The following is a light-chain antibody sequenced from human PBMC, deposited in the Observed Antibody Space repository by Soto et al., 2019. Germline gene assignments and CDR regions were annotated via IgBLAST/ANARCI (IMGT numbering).Light chain of an antibody. CDR3: SSYTSSSNYV. V-gene: IGLV2-14*01. J-gene: IGLJ1*01. Sequence: QSVLTQPASVSGSPGQSITISCTGTSSDVGGYNYVSWYQQHPGKAPKLMIYEVSNRPSGVSNRFSGSKSGNTASLTISGLQAEDEADYYCSSYTSSSNYVFGTGTKLTVL. CDR1: SSDVGGYNY. CDR2: EVS.